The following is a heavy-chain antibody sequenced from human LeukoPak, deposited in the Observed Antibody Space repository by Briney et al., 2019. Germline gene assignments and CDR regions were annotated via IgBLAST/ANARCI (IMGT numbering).Heavy chain of an antibody. CDR1: GFTFSSYS. Sequence: GGSLRLSCAASGFTFSSYSMNWVRQAPGKGLEWVSSISSSSSYIYHADSVKGRFTISRDNAKNSLHLQMNSLRADDTALYYCAKQSNDFWSGYSAPPGYGMDVWGQGTTVTVSS. V-gene: IGHV3-21*04. D-gene: IGHD3-3*01. CDR3: AKQSNDFWSGYSAPPGYGMDV. CDR2: ISSSSSYI. J-gene: IGHJ6*02.